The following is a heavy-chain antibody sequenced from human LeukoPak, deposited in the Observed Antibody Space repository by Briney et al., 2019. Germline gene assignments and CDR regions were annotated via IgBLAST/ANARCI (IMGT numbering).Heavy chain of an antibody. D-gene: IGHD4-17*01. V-gene: IGHV3-30*04. CDR1: GFTFSSYA. CDR2: MSYDGSNK. J-gene: IGHJ4*02. Sequence: GGSLRLSCAASGFTFSSYAMHWVRQAPGKGLEWVAVMSYDGSNKYYADSVKGRFTISRDNSKNTLYLQMNSLRAEDTAVYYCATRPDYGDVGDSWGQGTLVTVSS. CDR3: ATRPDYGDVGDS.